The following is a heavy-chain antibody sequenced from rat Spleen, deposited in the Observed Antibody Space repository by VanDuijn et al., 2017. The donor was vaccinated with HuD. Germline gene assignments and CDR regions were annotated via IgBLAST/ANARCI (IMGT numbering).Heavy chain of an antibody. J-gene: IGHJ3*01. Sequence: EVQLVESGGGLVQPGRSLKLSCAASGFTFNNYGMAWVRQAPTKGLEWVATISSDGGRNFYRDSVKGRFTISRDNAKSTVHLQMDSLRSEDTATYYCVRQDASGYANWFGFWGQGTLVTVSS. CDR1: GFTFNNYG. CDR3: VRQDASGYANWFGF. V-gene: IGHV5-29*01. D-gene: IGHD4-3*01. CDR2: ISSDGGRN.